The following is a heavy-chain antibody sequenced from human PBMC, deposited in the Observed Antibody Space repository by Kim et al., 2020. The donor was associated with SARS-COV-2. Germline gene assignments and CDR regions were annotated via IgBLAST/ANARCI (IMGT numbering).Heavy chain of an antibody. CDR1: GFTFSSYA. CDR3: ANPSHYYGMDV. D-gene: IGHD6-6*01. V-gene: IGHV3-23*01. J-gene: IGHJ6*02. CDR2: ISGSGGST. Sequence: GGSLRLSCAASGFTFSSYAMSWVRQAPGKGLEWVSAISGSGGSTYYADSVKGRFTISRDNTKNTLYLQMNSLRTEDTAVYYCANPSHYYGMDVWGQGTTVTVSS.